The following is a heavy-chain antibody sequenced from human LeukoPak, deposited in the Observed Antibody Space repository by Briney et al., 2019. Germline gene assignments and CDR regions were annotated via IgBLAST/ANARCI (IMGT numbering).Heavy chain of an antibody. D-gene: IGHD5-12*01. CDR1: GYTFTSYD. CDR3: ARGGLVATM. CDR2: MNPNSGNT. V-gene: IGHV1-8*01. J-gene: IGHJ4*02. Sequence: PSVNVSCKASGYTFTSYDINWVRQATAQGLEWMGWMNPNSGNTLYAQKFQRRVTMTRNTSISTAYMELSSLRSEDTAVYYCARGGLVATMWGQGTLVTVSS.